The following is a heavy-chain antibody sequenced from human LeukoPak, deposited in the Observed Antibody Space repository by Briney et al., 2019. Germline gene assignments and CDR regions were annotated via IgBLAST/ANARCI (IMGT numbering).Heavy chain of an antibody. J-gene: IGHJ6*04. CDR1: GFTFSSYW. Sequence: GGSLRLSCAASGFTFSSYWMSWVRQAPGKGLAWVSAISGSGGSTYYADSVKGRFTISRDNSKNTLSLQMNSLRAEDTAVYYCAELGITMIGGVWGKGTTVTISS. D-gene: IGHD3-10*02. V-gene: IGHV3-23*01. CDR2: ISGSGGST. CDR3: AELGITMIGGV.